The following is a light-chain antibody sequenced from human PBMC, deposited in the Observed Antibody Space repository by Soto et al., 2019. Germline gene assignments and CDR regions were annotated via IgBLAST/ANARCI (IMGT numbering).Light chain of an antibody. CDR2: VAS. J-gene: IGKJ1*01. CDR1: QGIRNA. CDR3: LQHDNYPRT. Sequence: DTQMTQSPSSLSASVGDRVTITCRASQGIRNALDWYQQKPGKAPKRLIYVASSLQSGVPSRFSGSAAGTEFALTISSRQPEDFATYFCLQHDNYPRTFGQGTKVEIK. V-gene: IGKV1-17*01.